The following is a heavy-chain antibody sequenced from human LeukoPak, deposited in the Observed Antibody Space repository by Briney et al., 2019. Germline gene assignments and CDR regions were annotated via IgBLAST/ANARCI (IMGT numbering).Heavy chain of an antibody. J-gene: IGHJ4*02. CDR1: GGSISSYY. Sequence: PSETLSLTCTVSGGSISSYYWSWIRQPPGKGLEWIGYIYYSGSTNYNPSLKSRVTISVDTSKNQFSLKLSSVTAADTAVYYCARVLRYLDWSFDYWGQGTLVTVSS. D-gene: IGHD3-9*01. V-gene: IGHV4-59*01. CDR2: IYYSGST. CDR3: ARVLRYLDWSFDY.